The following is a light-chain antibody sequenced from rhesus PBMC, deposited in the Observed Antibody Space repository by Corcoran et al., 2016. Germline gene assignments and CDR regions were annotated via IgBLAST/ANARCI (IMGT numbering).Light chain of an antibody. CDR3: QQYSDWPLT. Sequence: EIVLTQSPATLSLSPGERATLSCRASQSVSASLAWYQQKPGQAPRLLSYDASSRAPGIPDRFSGSGSGTDFTLTISSLEPEDVGVYYCQQYSDWPLTFGGGTKVEFK. CDR2: DAS. V-gene: IGKV3-42*02. J-gene: IGKJ4*01. CDR1: QSVSAS.